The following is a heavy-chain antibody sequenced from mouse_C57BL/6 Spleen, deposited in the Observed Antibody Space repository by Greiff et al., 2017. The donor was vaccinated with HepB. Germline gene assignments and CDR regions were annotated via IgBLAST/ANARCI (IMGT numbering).Heavy chain of an antibody. Sequence: VQLQQSGAELARPGASVKMSCKASGYTFPSYTMHWVKQRPGQGLEWIGSINPSSGYTKYNQKFKDKATLTADKSSSTAYMQLSSLTSEDSAVYDWARPFLGDAMDYWGQGTSVTVSS. D-gene: IGHD3-3*01. CDR1: GYTFPSYT. CDR2: INPSSGYT. V-gene: IGHV1-4*01. CDR3: ARPFLGDAMDY. J-gene: IGHJ4*01.